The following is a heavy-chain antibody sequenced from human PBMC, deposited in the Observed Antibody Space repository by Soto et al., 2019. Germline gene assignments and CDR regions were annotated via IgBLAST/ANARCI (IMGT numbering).Heavy chain of an antibody. J-gene: IGHJ6*02. CDR1: GFTFDDYA. CDR2: ISWNSGSI. V-gene: IGHV3-9*01. Sequence: EVQLVESGGGLVQPGRSLRLSCAASGFTFDDYAMHWVRQAPGKGLEWVSGISWNSGSIGYADSVKGRFTISRDNAKNSLYLQMNSLRAEDTALYDCAKDLGYCISTSCYGTGMDVWGQGTTVTVSS. D-gene: IGHD2-2*01. CDR3: AKDLGYCISTSCYGTGMDV.